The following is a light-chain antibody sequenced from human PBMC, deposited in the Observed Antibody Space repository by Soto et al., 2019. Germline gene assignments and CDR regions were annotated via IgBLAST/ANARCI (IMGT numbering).Light chain of an antibody. Sequence: DIQMTQSPSTLSASVGDRVTITCRASQSISSWLAWYQQKPGKAPKLLIFDAFSLQSGVPSRFSGSGSGTEFTLTISSLQPEDFATYFCQQSYRTPWTFGLGTRVDI. CDR2: DAF. J-gene: IGKJ1*01. CDR3: QQSYRTPWT. V-gene: IGKV1-5*01. CDR1: QSISSW.